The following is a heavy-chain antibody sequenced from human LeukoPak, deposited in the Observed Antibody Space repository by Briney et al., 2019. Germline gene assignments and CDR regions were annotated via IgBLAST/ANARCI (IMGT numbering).Heavy chain of an antibody. J-gene: IGHJ6*03. CDR1: GGSISSYY. D-gene: IGHD6-19*01. V-gene: IGHV4-4*07. CDR3: ARDVSPYSSGWDYYYYMGV. Sequence: SETLSLTCTVSGGSISSYYWSWIRQPAGKGLEWIGRIYTSGSTNYNPSLKSRVTISVDKSKNQLSLKLSSVTAADTAVYYCARDVSPYSSGWDYYYYMGVWGKGTTATVSS. CDR2: IYTSGST.